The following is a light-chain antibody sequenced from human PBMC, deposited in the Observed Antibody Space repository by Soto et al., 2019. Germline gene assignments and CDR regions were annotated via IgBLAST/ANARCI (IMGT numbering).Light chain of an antibody. Sequence: DIPMTQSPSSVSASVGDRVTITCRASKGISSWLAWYQQKPGKAPKLLIYAASSLQSGVPSRFIGSGSGTDFTLTISSLQPEVFATYWCQQANRCPFTFVPLTKVDI. CDR2: AAS. V-gene: IGKV1-12*01. J-gene: IGKJ3*01. CDR1: KGISSW. CDR3: QQANRCPFT.